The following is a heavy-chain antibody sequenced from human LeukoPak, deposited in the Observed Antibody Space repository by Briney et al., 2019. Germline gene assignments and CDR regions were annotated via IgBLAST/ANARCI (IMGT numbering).Heavy chain of an antibody. Sequence: GRSLRLSCAASGFTFDDYAMHWVRHAPGKGLEWVSGISWNSGSIGYADSVKGRFTISRDNAKNSLYLQMNSLRAEDTAVYYCARDRPKDAFDIWGQGTMVTVSS. CDR2: ISWNSGSI. CDR1: GFTFDDYA. V-gene: IGHV3-9*01. J-gene: IGHJ3*02. CDR3: ARDRPKDAFDI.